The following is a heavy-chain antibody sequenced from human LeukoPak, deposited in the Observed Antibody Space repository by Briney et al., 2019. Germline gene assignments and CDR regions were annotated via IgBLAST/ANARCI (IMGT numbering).Heavy chain of an antibody. CDR2: IYSGGST. J-gene: IGHJ4*02. D-gene: IGHD2-21*01. CDR3: AKVGSLGGDYFDY. Sequence: GGSLRLSCAASGFTVSSNYMSWVRQAPGKGLEWVSVIYSGGSTYYADSVKGRFTISRDNSKNTLYLQMNSLRPEDTAVYYCAKVGSLGGDYFDYWGQGTLVTVSS. CDR1: GFTVSSNY. V-gene: IGHV3-66*02.